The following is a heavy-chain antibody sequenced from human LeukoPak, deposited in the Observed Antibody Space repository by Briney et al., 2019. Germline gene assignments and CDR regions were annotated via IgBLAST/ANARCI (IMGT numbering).Heavy chain of an antibody. CDR1: GGTIRNYY. Sequence: SETLSLTCTVSGGTIRNYYWSWIRQPPGKGLECLGYIYYSGTTNYNPSLKSRVTISVDTSKNQFSLKLGSVTAADTAVYYCARHGGYSSPYLHWGQGTLVTVSS. CDR2: IYYSGTT. CDR3: ARHGGYSSPYLH. V-gene: IGHV4-59*08. J-gene: IGHJ1*01. D-gene: IGHD6-13*01.